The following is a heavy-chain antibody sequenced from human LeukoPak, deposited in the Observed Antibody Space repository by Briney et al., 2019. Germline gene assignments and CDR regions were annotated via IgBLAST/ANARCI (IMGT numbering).Heavy chain of an antibody. D-gene: IGHD4-17*01. V-gene: IGHV4-4*07. CDR1: GVSISSSY. CDR2: IYSSGST. CDR3: VKEDGDYGWRVGYFDD. J-gene: IGHJ4*02. Sequence: SETLSLTCTVSGVSISSSYWSWIRQPTGKGLEWIGGIYSSGSTNYNPSLKSRCTISVHKSKTQFSLKLTSVSAADAAVYYCVKEDGDYGWRVGYFDDWGQGTLVTVSS.